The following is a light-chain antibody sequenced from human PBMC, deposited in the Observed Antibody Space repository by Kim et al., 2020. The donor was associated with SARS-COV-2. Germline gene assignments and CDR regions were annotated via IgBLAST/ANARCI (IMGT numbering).Light chain of an antibody. CDR3: QSYDSSNDVV. CDR2: EDN. Sequence: KTVTISCTRSSGSIASNYVQWYQQRPGSAPTTVIYEDNQRPSGVPDRFSGSIDSSSNSASLTISGLKTEDEADYYCQSYDSSNDVVFGGGTQLTAL. J-gene: IGLJ2*01. V-gene: IGLV6-57*03. CDR1: SGSIASNY.